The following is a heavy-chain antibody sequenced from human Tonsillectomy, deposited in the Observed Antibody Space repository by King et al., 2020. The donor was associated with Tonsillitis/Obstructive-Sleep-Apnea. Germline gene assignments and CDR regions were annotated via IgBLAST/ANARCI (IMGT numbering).Heavy chain of an antibody. J-gene: IGHJ6*03. CDR2: ISHSGST. D-gene: IGHD6-19*01. CDR1: GGSFSGYY. CDR3: ARSSGAAVAGGYSYYMDV. V-gene: IGHV4-34*01. Sequence: VQLQQWGAGLLKPSETLSLTCAVYGGSFSGYYWSWIRQPPGKGLEGIGEISHSGSTNYNPSLKSRVTISVDTSKNQVSLQLSSVTAADTAVYYCARSSGAAVAGGYSYYMDVWGKGTPVTVSS.